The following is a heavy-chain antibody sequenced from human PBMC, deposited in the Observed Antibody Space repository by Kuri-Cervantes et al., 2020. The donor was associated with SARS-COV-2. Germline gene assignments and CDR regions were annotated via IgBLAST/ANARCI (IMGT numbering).Heavy chain of an antibody. J-gene: IGHJ2*01. CDR2: IYWNDDK. CDR3: AHSGGPGFGGYFDL. D-gene: IGHD3-16*01. CDR1: GFSLSTSGVG. Sequence: SGPTLVKPTQTLTLTCTFSGFSLSTSGVGVGWIRQPPGKALEWLALIYWNDDKRYSPSLKSRLTITKDTSKNQVVLTMTNMDPVDTDTYYCAHSGGPGFGGYFDLWGRGTLVTVSS. V-gene: IGHV2-5*01.